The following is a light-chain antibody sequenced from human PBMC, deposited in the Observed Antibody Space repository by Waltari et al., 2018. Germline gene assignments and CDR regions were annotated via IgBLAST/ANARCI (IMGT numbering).Light chain of an antibody. Sequence: IVMTQSSSTLSVSLWERATLSCRASQSVTGNLAWYQQRPGQAPRLLIYDASTRATGISLRFSGSGSGTEFSLTITSLQPEDVGVYYCQHYLTESRFGGWTKVEI. CDR1: QSVTGN. CDR2: DAS. V-gene: IGKV3-15*01. CDR3: QHYLTESR. J-gene: IGKJ4*01.